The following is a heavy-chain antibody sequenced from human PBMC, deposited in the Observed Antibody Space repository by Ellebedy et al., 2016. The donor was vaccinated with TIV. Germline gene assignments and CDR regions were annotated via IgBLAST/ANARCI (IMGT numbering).Heavy chain of an antibody. J-gene: IGHJ3*02. V-gene: IGHV4-34*01. Sequence: SQTLSLTCAVFGGSFSGYYWSWIRQPPGKGLEWIGEIYHSGSTNYNTSLKSRVTISVDTSKNQFSLKKSSVTAADTAVYYCARGDYGDYVGQDAFDIWGQGTMVTVSS. CDR1: GGSFSGYY. CDR3: ARGDYGDYVGQDAFDI. CDR2: IYHSGST. D-gene: IGHD4-17*01.